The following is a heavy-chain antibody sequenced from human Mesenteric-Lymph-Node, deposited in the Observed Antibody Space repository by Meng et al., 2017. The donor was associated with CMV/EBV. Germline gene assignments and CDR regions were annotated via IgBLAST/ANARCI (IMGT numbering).Heavy chain of an antibody. V-gene: IGHV1-46*01. Sequence: KVSCKASGYSFTHYHMHWVRQAPGQGLEWMGIINPSSGSTTYAQKFQGRVTMTRDTSTSTLYMELSSLRSEDTAVYYCAREMQYYFDYWGQGTLVTVSS. CDR2: INPSSGST. CDR1: GYSFTHYH. CDR3: AREMQYYFDY. J-gene: IGHJ4*02.